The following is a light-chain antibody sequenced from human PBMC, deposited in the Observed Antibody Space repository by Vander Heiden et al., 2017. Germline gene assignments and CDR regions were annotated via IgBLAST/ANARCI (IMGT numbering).Light chain of an antibody. J-gene: IGLJ2*01. CDR2: DDS. Sequence: SYVLTQPPSVSVAPGKPARITCGGNNIGSKSVHWYQQKPGQAPVLVVVDDSDRPSGIPERFSCSNAGKNATPNTSRVEAGDEADDYCQVWDSSSDHVGFGGGTKLTVL. V-gene: IGLV3-21*03. CDR1: NIGSKS. CDR3: QVWDSSSDHVG.